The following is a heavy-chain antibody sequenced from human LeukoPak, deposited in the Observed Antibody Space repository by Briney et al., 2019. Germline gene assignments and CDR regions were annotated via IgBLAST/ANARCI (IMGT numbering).Heavy chain of an antibody. D-gene: IGHD1-26*01. V-gene: IGHV4-34*01. CDR3: ARIRSRKWGFDY. CDR1: GGSFIGYY. J-gene: IGHJ4*02. CDR2: INHFGST. Sequence: ASETLSLTCAVYGGSFIGYYWRWIRQPPGKGLEWSGEINHFGSTNYNPSLKRRVTISIDTSKNEFSQKWSYVTAADTAVYYCARIRSRKWGFDYWGQGTLVTPSS.